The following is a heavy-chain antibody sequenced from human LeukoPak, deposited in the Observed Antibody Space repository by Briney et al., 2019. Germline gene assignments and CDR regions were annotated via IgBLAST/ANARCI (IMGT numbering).Heavy chain of an antibody. Sequence: ASVKVSCKASGYSFTGYFMQWVRQAPGQGLEWMGWINPNSGDTNYAQKFQGRVTMTRDTSISTAYMELSRLRSDDTAVYYCARAGVAARHLDYWGQGTLVTVSS. D-gene: IGHD6-6*01. CDR1: GYSFTGYF. CDR2: INPNSGDT. V-gene: IGHV1-2*02. CDR3: ARAGVAARHLDY. J-gene: IGHJ4*02.